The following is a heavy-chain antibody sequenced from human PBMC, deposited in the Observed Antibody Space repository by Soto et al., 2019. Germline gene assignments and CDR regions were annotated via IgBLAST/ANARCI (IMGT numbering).Heavy chain of an antibody. D-gene: IGHD6-6*01. J-gene: IGHJ6*03. CDR1: GYTFTSYD. CDR2: MNPNSGNT. CDR3: ARLAARDYYYYMDV. V-gene: IGHV1-8*01. Sequence: ASAKVSCKASGYTFTSYDINWVRQATGQGLEWMGWMNPNSGNTGYAQKFQGRVTMTRNTSISTAYMELSSLRSEDTAVYYCARLAARDYYYYMDVWGKGTTVTVSS.